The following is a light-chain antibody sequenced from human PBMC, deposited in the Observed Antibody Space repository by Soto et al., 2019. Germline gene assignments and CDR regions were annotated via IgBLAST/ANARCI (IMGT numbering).Light chain of an antibody. CDR2: DAS. V-gene: IGKV1-5*01. Sequence: DIQLTQSPSTLSGSVGDRVSITCRASQNIDKWLAWYQQKPQKAPKLLIFDASTLESGVPSRFSGSGSGTEFTLTISSLQPDDFATYYCQQYNTYQGTFGPGTKVGI. J-gene: IGKJ1*01. CDR1: QNIDKW. CDR3: QQYNTYQGT.